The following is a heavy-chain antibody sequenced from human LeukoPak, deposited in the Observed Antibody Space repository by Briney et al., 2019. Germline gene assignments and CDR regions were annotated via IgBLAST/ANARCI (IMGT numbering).Heavy chain of an antibody. Sequence: TSETLSLTCTVSGGSISSYYWNWIRQPPGKGLEWIGYIYYSGSTNYNPSLKSRVTISVDTSKNQFSLKLSSVTAADTAVYYCARGLGYCSGGRCYSDDALDIWGQGTMVTVSS. CDR1: GGSISSYY. J-gene: IGHJ3*02. CDR2: IYYSGST. D-gene: IGHD2-15*01. CDR3: ARGLGYCSGGRCYSDDALDI. V-gene: IGHV4-59*12.